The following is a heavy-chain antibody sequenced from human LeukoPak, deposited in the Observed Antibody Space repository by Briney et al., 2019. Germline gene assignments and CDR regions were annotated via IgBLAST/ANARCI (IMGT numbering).Heavy chain of an antibody. J-gene: IGHJ6*02. CDR2: IYTSGST. V-gene: IGHV4-4*07. D-gene: IGHD1-1*01. CDR3: ARDRLERLYYYYGMDV. CDR1: GGSISSYY. Sequence: SETLSLTCTVSGGSISSYYWSWIRQPAGKGLEWIGRIYTSGSTNYNPSLKSRVTMSVDTSKNQFSLKLSSVTAADTAVYYCARDRLERLYYYYGMDVWGQGTTVTVSS.